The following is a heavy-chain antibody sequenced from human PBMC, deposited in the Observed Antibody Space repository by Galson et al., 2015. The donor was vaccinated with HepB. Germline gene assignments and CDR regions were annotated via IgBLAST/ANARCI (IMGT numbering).Heavy chain of an antibody. Sequence: SLRLSCAASGFTFDDYAMHWVRQGPGKGLEWVSGISWHSGGVGYADSVKGRFSISRDNAKNSLYLQMNSLRAEDTALYYCAKGRLGYCDTTSCPGGFDFWGQGTLVTVSS. V-gene: IGHV3-9*01. J-gene: IGHJ4*02. CDR1: GFTFDDYA. D-gene: IGHD2-2*01. CDR2: ISWHSGGV. CDR3: AKGRLGYCDTTSCPGGFDF.